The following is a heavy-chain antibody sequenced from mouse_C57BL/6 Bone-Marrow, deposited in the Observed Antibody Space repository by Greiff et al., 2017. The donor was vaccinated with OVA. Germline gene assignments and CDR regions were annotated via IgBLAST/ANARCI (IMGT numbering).Heavy chain of an antibody. J-gene: IGHJ4*01. V-gene: IGHV1-15*01. D-gene: IGHD1-1*01. CDR1: GYTFTDYE. Sequence: FQLQQSGAELVRPGASVTLSCKASGYTFTDYEMHWVKQTPVHGLEWIGAIDPETGGTAYNQKFKGKAILTADKSSSTAYMELRSLTSEDSAVYYCTRSRDYGSSYAMDYWGQGTSVTVSS. CDR3: TRSRDYGSSYAMDY. CDR2: IDPETGGT.